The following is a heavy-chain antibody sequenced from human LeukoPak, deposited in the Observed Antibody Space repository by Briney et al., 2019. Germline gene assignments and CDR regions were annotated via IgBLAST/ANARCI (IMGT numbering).Heavy chain of an antibody. V-gene: IGHV4-59*08. CDR2: IYYSGST. D-gene: IGHD1/OR15-1a*01. CDR3: ARHHNWDNYYYYGMDV. CDR1: GGSISSYY. Sequence: PSETLSLTCTVSGGSISSYYWSWIRQPPGKGLEWIGYIYYSGSTNYNLSLKSRVTISVDTSKNQFSLKLSSVTAADTAVYYCARHHNWDNYYYYGMDVWGQGTTVTVSS. J-gene: IGHJ6*02.